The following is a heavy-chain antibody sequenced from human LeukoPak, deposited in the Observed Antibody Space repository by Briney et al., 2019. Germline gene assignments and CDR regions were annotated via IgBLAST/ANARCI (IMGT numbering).Heavy chain of an antibody. Sequence: SQTLSLTCAISGDSFSSNSAAWNWIRQSPSRGLEWLGRTYYRSKWYNDYAVSVKSRITINPDTSKNQFSLQLNSVTSEDTAVYYCARAGDTMVRGAAFDIWGQGTMVTVSS. J-gene: IGHJ3*02. V-gene: IGHV6-1*01. CDR2: TYYRSKWYN. D-gene: IGHD3-10*01. CDR1: GDSFSSNSAA. CDR3: ARAGDTMVRGAAFDI.